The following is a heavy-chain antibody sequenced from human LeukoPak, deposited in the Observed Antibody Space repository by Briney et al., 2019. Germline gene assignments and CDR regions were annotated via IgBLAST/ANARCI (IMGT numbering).Heavy chain of an antibody. CDR2: IYWDDDK. J-gene: IGHJ4*02. CDR1: GFSLRTRGVG. V-gene: IGHV2-5*02. Sequence: ESGPTLVNPTQTLTLTCTFSGFSLRTRGVGVGWIRQPPGKALDWLSLIYWDDDKRYSPSLKSRLTITKDTSKNQVVLTMTNMDPVDTATYYCAHSGAYYYDSSGFDYWGQGTLVTVSS. CDR3: AHSGAYYYDSSGFDY. D-gene: IGHD3-22*01.